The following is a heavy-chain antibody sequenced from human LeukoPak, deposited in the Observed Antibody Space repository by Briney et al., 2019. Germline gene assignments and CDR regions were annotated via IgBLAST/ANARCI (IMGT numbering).Heavy chain of an antibody. CDR1: GGSISSSSYY. CDR2: IYYSGST. V-gene: IGHV4-39*07. CDR3: ARGDFSSSCQLDY. D-gene: IGHD6-6*01. Sequence: SETLSLTCTVSGGSISSSSYYWGWIRQPPGKGLEWIGSIYYSGSTYYNPSLKSRVTISVDTSKNQFSLKLSSVTAADTAVYYCARGDFSSSCQLDYWGQGTLVTVSS. J-gene: IGHJ4*02.